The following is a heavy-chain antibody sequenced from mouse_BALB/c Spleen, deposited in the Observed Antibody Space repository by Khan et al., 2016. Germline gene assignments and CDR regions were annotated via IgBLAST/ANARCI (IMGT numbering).Heavy chain of an antibody. J-gene: IGHJ3*01. CDR2: ILPGSGTT. V-gene: IGHV1-9*01. CDR1: GYTFSNYW. CDR3: ARGSY. Sequence: QVQLKQSGAELMKPGASVKISCKATGYTFSNYWIEWIKERPGHGLEWIGEILPGSGTTNYNEKFKGTVTFTADTSSNTACMQLSSLTSEDSAVYYCARGSYWGQGTLVTVSA.